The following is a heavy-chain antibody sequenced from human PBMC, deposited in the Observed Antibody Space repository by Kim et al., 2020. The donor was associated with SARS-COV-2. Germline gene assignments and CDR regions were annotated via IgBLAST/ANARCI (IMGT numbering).Heavy chain of an antibody. CDR2: TYYSGST. CDR3: ARERDFWSGYYKGWYFEL. Sequence: SETLSLTCTVSGGSISSYYWSWIRQPPGKGLEWIGYTYYSGSTNYNPSLKSRATISVDTPKNQFSLKLSSVTAADTAVYYCARERDFWSGYYKGWYFELWGRGTLVTVSS. D-gene: IGHD3-3*01. V-gene: IGHV4-59*13. CDR1: GGSISSYY. J-gene: IGHJ2*01.